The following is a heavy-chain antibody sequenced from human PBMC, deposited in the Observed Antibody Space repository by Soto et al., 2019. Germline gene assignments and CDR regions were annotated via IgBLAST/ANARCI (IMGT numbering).Heavy chain of an antibody. Sequence: QLQLQESGSGLVKPSQTLSLTCAVSGGSISSGGYSWSWIRQPPGKGLEWIGYIYHSGGTYYNPSLTRRVTRSVDRSKNQFSRKLSAETAADTAVDYGARGMTTGTTLDYWGQGTLVTVSS. J-gene: IGHJ4*02. CDR1: GGSISSGGYS. CDR3: ARGMTTGTTLDY. CDR2: IYHSGGT. V-gene: IGHV4-30-2*01. D-gene: IGHD4-17*01.